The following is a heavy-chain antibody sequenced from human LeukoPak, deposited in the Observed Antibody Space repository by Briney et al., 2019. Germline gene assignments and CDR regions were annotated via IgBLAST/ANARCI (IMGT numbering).Heavy chain of an antibody. J-gene: IGHJ4*02. V-gene: IGHV3-23*01. CDR2: ISGSGGST. D-gene: IGHD3-3*01. Sequence: GSLRLSCAASGFTFSSYAMSWVRQAPGKGLEWVSAISGSGGSTYYADSVKGRFTISRDNSKNTLYLQMNSLRAEDTAVYYCAKGKYYDFWSGYYTLDYWGQGTLVTVPS. CDR1: GFTFSSYA. CDR3: AKGKYYDFWSGYYTLDY.